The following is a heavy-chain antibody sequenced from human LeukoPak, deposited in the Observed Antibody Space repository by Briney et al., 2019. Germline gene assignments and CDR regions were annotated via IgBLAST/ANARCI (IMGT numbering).Heavy chain of an antibody. CDR1: GHSLTSCS. CDR2: INPSGGST. V-gene: IGHV1-46*01. CDR3: ASTRGNYYYYYMDV. J-gene: IGHJ6*03. D-gene: IGHD1-14*01. Sequence: ASVKVSCKAFGHSLTSCSMHWVRQAPGQGLEWMGIINPSGGSTSYAQKFQGRVTMTRDMSTSTVYMELSSLRSEDTAVYYCASTRGNYYYYYMDVWGKGTTVTVSS.